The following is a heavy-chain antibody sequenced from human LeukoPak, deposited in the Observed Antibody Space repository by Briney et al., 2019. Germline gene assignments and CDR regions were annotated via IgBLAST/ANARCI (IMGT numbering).Heavy chain of an antibody. J-gene: IGHJ6*02. V-gene: IGHV1-24*01. CDR2: FDPEDGET. CDR1: GYTLTELS. Sequence: ASVKVSCKVSGYTLTELSMHWVRQAPGKGLEWMGGFDPEDGETIYAQKFQGRVTMTEDTSTDTAYMELSSLRAEDTALYYCAKSSERIRFPTRDGMDVWGQGTTVTVSS. D-gene: IGHD4-17*01. CDR3: AKSSERIRFPTRDGMDV.